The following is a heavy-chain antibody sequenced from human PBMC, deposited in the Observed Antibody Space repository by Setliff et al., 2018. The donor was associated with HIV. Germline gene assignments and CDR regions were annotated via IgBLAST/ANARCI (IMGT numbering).Heavy chain of an antibody. CDR3: ASYYRVSGWYQEASWFFDL. D-gene: IGHD6-19*01. CDR2: IYYSGST. V-gene: IGHV4-39*01. J-gene: IGHJ2*01. Sequence: PSETLSLTCTVSGGSISSGSYSWGWIRQPPGKGLEWVGSIYYSGSTYYNPSLKSRVTISLDTSKNQLSLKLSSVTAADTAVYYCASYYRVSGWYQEASWFFDLWGRGTLVTVSS. CDR1: GGSISSGSYS.